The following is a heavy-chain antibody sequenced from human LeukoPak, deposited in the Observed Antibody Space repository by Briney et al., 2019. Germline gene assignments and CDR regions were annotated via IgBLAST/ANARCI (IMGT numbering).Heavy chain of an antibody. CDR2: VGGSGEST. CDR3: AKAPGTLKYSYGGTYFDY. Sequence: GGSLRLSCAASGFTFGSYAMSWVRQAPGKGLEWVSAVGGSGESTYYVDSVKGRFTISRDNSKNTLYLQMNSLRAEDTAVYYCAKAPGTLKYSYGGTYFDYWGQGTLVTVSS. CDR1: GFTFGSYA. J-gene: IGHJ4*02. D-gene: IGHD5-18*01. V-gene: IGHV3-23*01.